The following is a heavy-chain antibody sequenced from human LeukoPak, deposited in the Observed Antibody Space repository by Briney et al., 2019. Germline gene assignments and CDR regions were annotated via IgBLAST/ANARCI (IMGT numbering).Heavy chain of an antibody. CDR3: ARDRDDFWSGIDY. V-gene: IGHV3-21*01. Sequence: GGSLRLSCAASGFTFSSYSMNWVRQAPGKGLEWVSSISSSSSYIYYADSVKGRFTISRDNAKDSLYLQMNSLRAEDTAVYYCARDRDDFWSGIDYWGQGTLVTVSS. CDR2: ISSSSSYI. CDR1: GFTFSSYS. D-gene: IGHD3-3*01. J-gene: IGHJ4*02.